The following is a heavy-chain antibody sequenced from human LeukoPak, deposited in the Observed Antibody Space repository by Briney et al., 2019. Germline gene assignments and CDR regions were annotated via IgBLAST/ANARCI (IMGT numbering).Heavy chain of an antibody. Sequence: GGSLRLSCAASGFTFSSYSMNWARQAPGKGLEWVSSISSSSSYIYHADSVKGRFTISRDNAKNSLYLQMNSLRAEDTAVYYCARSFLSIAAAATDYWGQGTLVTVSS. CDR2: ISSSSSYI. J-gene: IGHJ4*02. V-gene: IGHV3-21*01. D-gene: IGHD6-13*01. CDR3: ARSFLSIAAAATDY. CDR1: GFTFSSYS.